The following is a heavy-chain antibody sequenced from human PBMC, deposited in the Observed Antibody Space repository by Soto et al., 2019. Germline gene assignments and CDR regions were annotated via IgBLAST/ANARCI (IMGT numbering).Heavy chain of an antibody. J-gene: IGHJ5*02. V-gene: IGHV4-34*01. Sequence: QVQLQQWGAGLLKPSETLSLTCAVYGGSFNGYYWSWVRQPPGKGLEWIGTINHSGSNHYNPSLKCRVSISVDTTKNPFSLHLSSVTAANTAVYYCARGWFSSSWYTYHWGEGKLDTVYS. D-gene: IGHD6-13*01. CDR3: ARGWFSSSWYTYH. CDR2: INHSGSN. CDR1: GGSFNGYY.